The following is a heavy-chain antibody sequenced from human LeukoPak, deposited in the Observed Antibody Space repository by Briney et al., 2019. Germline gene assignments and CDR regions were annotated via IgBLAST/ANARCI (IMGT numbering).Heavy chain of an antibody. D-gene: IGHD5-12*01. J-gene: IGHJ4*02. CDR1: GFTFSSYS. Sequence: PGGSLRLSCAASGFTFSSYSMNWVRQAPGKGLEWVSSISSSSSYIYYADSVKGRFSISRDNSKKIVYLQMNSLRAEDTAIYYCAKDDAWLRFLYWGQGTLVTVSS. CDR2: ISSSSSYI. CDR3: AKDDAWLRFLY. V-gene: IGHV3-21*04.